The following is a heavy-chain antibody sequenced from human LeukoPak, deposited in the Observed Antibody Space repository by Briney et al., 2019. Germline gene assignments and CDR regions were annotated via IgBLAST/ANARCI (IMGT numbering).Heavy chain of an antibody. CDR3: AREAGTTFYYYYGMDV. J-gene: IGHJ6*02. CDR1: GFTFSSYW. Sequence: GGSLRLSCAASGFTFSSYWVSWVRQAPGKGLEWVANIKQDGSEKYYVDSVKGRFTISRDNAKNSLYLQMNSLRAEDTAVYYCAREAGTTFYYYYGMDVWGQGTTVTVSS. V-gene: IGHV3-7*03. D-gene: IGHD1-7*01. CDR2: IKQDGSEK.